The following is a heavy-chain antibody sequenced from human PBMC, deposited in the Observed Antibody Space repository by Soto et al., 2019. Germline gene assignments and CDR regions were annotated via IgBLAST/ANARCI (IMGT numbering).Heavy chain of an antibody. CDR1: GGYFSGYY. Sequence: SVTLSLTCAVHGGYFSGYYWDWIRQPPGKGLEWIGEVNHGGTSNYNPSLKSRAIISVDTSKNQFSLQLNSVTPEDTAIYYCARTRVYDSYNYYGMAVWGQGTTVTVSS. CDR3: ARTRVYDSYNYYGMAV. J-gene: IGHJ6*02. V-gene: IGHV4-34*01. D-gene: IGHD3-16*01. CDR2: VNHGGTS.